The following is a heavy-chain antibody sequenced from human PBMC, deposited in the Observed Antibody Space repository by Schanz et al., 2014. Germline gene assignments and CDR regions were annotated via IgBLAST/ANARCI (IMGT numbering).Heavy chain of an antibody. V-gene: IGHV4-61*02. CDR1: GGSISSATYY. J-gene: IGHJ5*02. D-gene: IGHD5-12*01. Sequence: QVQLQESGPGLVKPSQTLSLTCTVSGGSISSATYYWSWVRQPAGRGLEWIGRIYSRGSSTYNPSLRRRVPIPVAATNTRFPLKQTFGTAADTAGYYCARGGSVATIAPYTWFDPWGQGTLVTVSS. CDR2: IYSRGSS. CDR3: ARGGSVATIAPYTWFDP.